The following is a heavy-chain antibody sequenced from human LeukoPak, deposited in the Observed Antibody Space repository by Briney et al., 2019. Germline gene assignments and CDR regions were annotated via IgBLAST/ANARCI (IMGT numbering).Heavy chain of an antibody. J-gene: IGHJ5*02. CDR3: ARDGYGSGSFNWFDP. D-gene: IGHD3-10*01. CDR2: ISAYNGNT. V-gene: IGHV1-18*01. CDR1: GYTFTSYG. Sequence: ASVKVSCKASGYTFTSYGISWVRQAPGQGLEWMGWISAYNGNTNYAQKLQGRVTMTTDTSTSTAYMELRSLRSDDTAVYYCARDGYGSGSFNWFDPWGRGTLVTVSS.